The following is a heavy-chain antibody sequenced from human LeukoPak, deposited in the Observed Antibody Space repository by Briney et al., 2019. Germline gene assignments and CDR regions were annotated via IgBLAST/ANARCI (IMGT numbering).Heavy chain of an antibody. V-gene: IGHV4-30-4*01. Sequence: TSQTLSLTCTVSGGSISSGDYYWSWIPQPPGKGLEWIGYIYYSGSTYYNPSLKSRVTISVDTSKNQFSLKVSSVTAADTAVYYCARGQTASDAFDIWGQGTMVTVSS. CDR2: IYYSGST. CDR3: ARGQTASDAFDI. CDR1: GGSISSGDYY. J-gene: IGHJ3*02.